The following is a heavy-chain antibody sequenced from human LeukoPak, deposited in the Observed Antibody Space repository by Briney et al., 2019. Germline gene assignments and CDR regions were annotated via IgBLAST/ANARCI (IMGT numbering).Heavy chain of an antibody. Sequence: SQTLSLTCTVSGGSISSGDYYWRWIRQPPGKGLEWIGYIYYSGSTYYNPSLKSRVTISVDTSKNQFSLKLSSVTAADTAVFFCARVGDGDTFDYWGQGTLVTVSS. J-gene: IGHJ4*02. CDR3: ARVGDGDTFDY. V-gene: IGHV4-30-4*01. CDR2: IYYSGST. CDR1: GGSISSGDYY. D-gene: IGHD4-17*01.